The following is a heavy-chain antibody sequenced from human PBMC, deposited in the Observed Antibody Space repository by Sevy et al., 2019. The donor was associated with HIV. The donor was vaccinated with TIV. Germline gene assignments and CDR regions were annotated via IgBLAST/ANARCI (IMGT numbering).Heavy chain of an antibody. V-gene: IGHV4-34*01. CDR3: ARDTPPSRRTGSTYSSSSRDYFDY. Sequence: SETLSLTCAVYGGSFSGYYWSWIRQPPGKGLEWIGEINHSGSTNYNPSLKSRVTISVDTSKNQFSLKLSSVTAADTDVYYCARDTPPSRRTGSTYSSSSRDYFDYWGQGTLVTVSS. CDR2: INHSGST. CDR1: GGSFSGYY. J-gene: IGHJ4*02. D-gene: IGHD6-6*01.